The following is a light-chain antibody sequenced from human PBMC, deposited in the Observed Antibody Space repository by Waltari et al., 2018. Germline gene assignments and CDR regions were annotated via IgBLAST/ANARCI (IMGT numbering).Light chain of an antibody. J-gene: IGKJ1*01. V-gene: IGKV3-20*01. Sequence: VLTQSPGTLTLAPGERATLSCRSSQSVSRTLAWYQQKPGQAPSLLIYAASTRATGIPDRFSGSGSGTDFSLTISRLEPEDFAVYYCQHYVRLPATFGQGTKVEIK. CDR3: QHYVRLPAT. CDR1: QSVSRT. CDR2: AAS.